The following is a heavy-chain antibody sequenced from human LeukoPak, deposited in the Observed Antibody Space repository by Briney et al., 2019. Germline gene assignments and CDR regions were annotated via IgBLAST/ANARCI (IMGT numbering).Heavy chain of an antibody. D-gene: IGHD6-6*01. CDR2: INHSGST. CDR3: ARPGRRYSSSPRHFDY. CDR1: GGSFSGYY. J-gene: IGHJ4*02. Sequence: PSETLSLTCAVYGGSFSGYYWSWIRQPPGKGLEWIGEINHSGSTNYNPSLKSRVTISVDTSKNQFSLKLSSVTAADTAVYYCARPGRRYSSSPRHFDYWGQGTLVTVSS. V-gene: IGHV4-34*01.